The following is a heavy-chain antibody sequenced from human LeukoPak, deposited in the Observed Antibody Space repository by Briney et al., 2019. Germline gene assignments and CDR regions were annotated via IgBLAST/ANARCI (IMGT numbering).Heavy chain of an antibody. V-gene: IGHV3-30*09. D-gene: IGHD2-15*01. CDR1: GFTFSSNV. Sequence: PGRSLRLSCAASGFTFSSNVMHWVRLAPGKGLEWVAAISHDGNNKYYADSVKGRFAISRDNSKNTLYLQMNSLRAEDTAVYYCAKGGGVVAAKPGGYFQHWGQGTLVTVSS. CDR3: AKGGGVVAAKPGGYFQH. CDR2: ISHDGNNK. J-gene: IGHJ1*01.